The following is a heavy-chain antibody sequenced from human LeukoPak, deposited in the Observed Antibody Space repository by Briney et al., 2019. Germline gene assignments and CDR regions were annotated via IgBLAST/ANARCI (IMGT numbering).Heavy chain of an antibody. D-gene: IGHD2-15*01. CDR3: ARGGIVVVVAATGWFDP. J-gene: IGHJ5*02. V-gene: IGHV4-34*01. CDR2: INHSGST. Sequence: PSETLSLTCAGYGGSFSGYYWSWIRQPPGKGLEWIGEINHSGSTNYNPSLKSRVTISVDTSKNQFSLKLSSVTAADTAVYYCARGGIVVVVAATGWFDPWGQGTLVTVSS. CDR1: GGSFSGYY.